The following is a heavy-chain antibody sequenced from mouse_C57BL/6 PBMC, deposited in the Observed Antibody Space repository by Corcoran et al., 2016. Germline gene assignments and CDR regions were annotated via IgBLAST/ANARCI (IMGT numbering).Heavy chain of an antibody. CDR1: GYTFTDYY. J-gene: IGHJ4*01. D-gene: IGHD1-1*01. Sequence: EVQLQQSGPELVKPGASVKISCKASGYTFTDYYMNWVKQSHGKSLEWIGDINPNNGGTSYNQKFKGKATLTVDKSSSTAYMELRSLTSEDSAVYYCARFHYYGSQGYYAMDYWGQGTSVNVSS. V-gene: IGHV1-26*01. CDR3: ARFHYYGSQGYYAMDY. CDR2: INPNNGGT.